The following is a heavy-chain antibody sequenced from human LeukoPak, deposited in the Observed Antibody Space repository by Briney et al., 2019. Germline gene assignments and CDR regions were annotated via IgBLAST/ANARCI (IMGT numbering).Heavy chain of an antibody. Sequence: SETLSLTCTVSGGSISSSSYYWGWIRQPPGKGLEWIGSIYYSGSTYYNPSLKSRVTISVDTSKNQFSLKLSSVTAADTAVYYCARGGERMVVAATVGWFDPWGQGTLVTVSS. CDR2: IYYSGST. J-gene: IGHJ5*02. CDR3: ARGGERMVVAATVGWFDP. CDR1: GGSISSSSYY. V-gene: IGHV4-39*01. D-gene: IGHD2-15*01.